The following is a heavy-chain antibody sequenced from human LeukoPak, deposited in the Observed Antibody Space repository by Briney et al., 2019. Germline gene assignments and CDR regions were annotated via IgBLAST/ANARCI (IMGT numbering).Heavy chain of an antibody. CDR1: GFPFSSYW. Sequence: GGSLRLSCVASGFPFSSYWMTWVRQAPGKGLEWVANIKQDGSKKSYVDSVKGRFTISRDNAKNSLYLQMNSLRAEDTAVYYCARYNDYGVSFDYWGQGTLVTVSS. V-gene: IGHV3-7*03. J-gene: IGHJ4*02. CDR3: ARYNDYGVSFDY. CDR2: IKQDGSKK. D-gene: IGHD4-17*01.